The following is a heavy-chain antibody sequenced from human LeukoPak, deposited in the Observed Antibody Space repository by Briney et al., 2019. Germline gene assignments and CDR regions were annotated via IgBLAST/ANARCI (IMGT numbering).Heavy chain of an antibody. J-gene: IGHJ4*02. CDR2: INPNSGGT. V-gene: IGHV1-2*02. Sequence: ASVKVSCKASGYTFTSYYMHWVRQAPGQGLEWMGWINPNSGGTNYAQKFQGRVTMTRDTSISTAYMELSRLRSDDTAVYYCARAYPRRVGATFYFDYWGQGTLVTVSS. CDR1: GYTFTSYY. D-gene: IGHD1-26*01. CDR3: ARAYPRRVGATFYFDY.